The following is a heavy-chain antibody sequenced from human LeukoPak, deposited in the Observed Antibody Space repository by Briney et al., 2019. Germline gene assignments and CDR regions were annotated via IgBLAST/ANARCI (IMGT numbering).Heavy chain of an antibody. Sequence: GGSLRLSCAASGFTFSSYSMNWVRQGPGKGLEWVSSISSSSSYIYYADSVKGRFTISRDNAKNSLYLQMNSLRAEDTAVCYCARGVVVIGDAFDIWGQGTMVTVPS. V-gene: IGHV3-21*01. CDR1: GFTFSSYS. CDR2: ISSSSSYI. J-gene: IGHJ3*02. CDR3: ARGVVVIGDAFDI. D-gene: IGHD3-22*01.